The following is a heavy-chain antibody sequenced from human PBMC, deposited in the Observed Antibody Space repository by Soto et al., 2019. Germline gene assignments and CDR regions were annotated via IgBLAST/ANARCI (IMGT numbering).Heavy chain of an antibody. D-gene: IGHD2-21*02. CDR3: ARLPKGSLVTA. J-gene: IGHJ4*02. Sequence: VQLVESGGGLVYPGGSLRLSCVGSGFSFSDYSINWVRQAPGKGLQWISYISSRSDAIHYADSVKGRFTVSRDNAKNAVFLQMNSLRDDDTAIYYCARLPKGSLVTAWGQATQVTVSS. V-gene: IGHV3-48*02. CDR2: ISSRSDAI. CDR1: GFSFSDYS.